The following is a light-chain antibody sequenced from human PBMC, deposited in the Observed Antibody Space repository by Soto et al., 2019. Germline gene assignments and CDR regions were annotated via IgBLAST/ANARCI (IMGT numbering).Light chain of an antibody. CDR3: HQYNHWLTWT. CDR2: SAS. V-gene: IGKV3-15*01. J-gene: IGKJ1*01. CDR1: QSVSSSY. Sequence: EIVLTQSPGTLSLSPGERATLSCRARQSVSSSYLAWYQQRPGQAPRLLIYSASTRATGIPARFSGSGSGTEFTLTISSLQSEDFAVYYCHQYNHWLTWTFGQGTKVDIK.